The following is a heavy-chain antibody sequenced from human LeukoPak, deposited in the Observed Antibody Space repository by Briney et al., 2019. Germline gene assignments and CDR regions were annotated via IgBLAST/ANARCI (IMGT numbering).Heavy chain of an antibody. D-gene: IGHD3-3*01. V-gene: IGHV4-34*01. CDR2: INHSGST. J-gene: IGHJ4*02. CDR1: GGSFSGYY. CDR3: ARAAFWSGYA. Sequence: PSETLSLTCAVYGGSFSGYYWSWIRQPPGKGLEWIGEINHSGSTNYNPSLKSRVTISVDTSKNQFSLKLSSVTAADTAVYYCARAAFWSGYAWGQGTLVTVSS.